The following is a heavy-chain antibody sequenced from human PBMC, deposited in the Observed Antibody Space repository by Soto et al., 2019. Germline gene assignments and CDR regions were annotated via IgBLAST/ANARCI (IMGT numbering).Heavy chain of an antibody. D-gene: IGHD3-22*01. J-gene: IGHJ4*02. Sequence: SETMSLTCTVSGGSLSSGDYYWSWIRYPPRKGLEWMLYIYHSGSTYYNPSLNRRVTISVDTSKNQFSLKPSSVTAADTAVYYCAAYYYDSSGYLDYWGQGTLVTVSS. CDR2: IYHSGST. CDR3: AAYYYDSSGYLDY. CDR1: GGSLSSGDYY. V-gene: IGHV4-30-4*01.